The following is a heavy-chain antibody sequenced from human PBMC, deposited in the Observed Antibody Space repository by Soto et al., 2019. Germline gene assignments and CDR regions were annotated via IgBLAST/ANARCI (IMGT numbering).Heavy chain of an antibody. D-gene: IGHD5-12*01. CDR1: GGSVSSGSYY. V-gene: IGHV4-61*01. CDR2: IYPSGST. CDR3: VRGRSYSVYDF. Sequence: SETLSLTCTVSGGSVSSGSYYWSWIRQPPGKGLEWIGYIYPSGSTSYNPSLRSRVTMSLDTSTNKIFLNLTSVTAADTAVFYCVRGRSYSVYDFWAPGTLVTVSS. J-gene: IGHJ4*02.